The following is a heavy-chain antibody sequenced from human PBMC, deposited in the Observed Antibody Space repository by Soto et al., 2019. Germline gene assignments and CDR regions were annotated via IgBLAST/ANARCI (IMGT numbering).Heavy chain of an antibody. CDR2: ISGSGGST. D-gene: IGHD3-3*01. Sequence: GGSLRLSCAASGFTFSSYAMSWVRQAPGKGLEGVSAISGSGGSTYYADSVKGRFTISRDNSKNTLYLQMNSLRAEDTAVYYCAKDWSKPGAPPAGYWGQGTLVTVSS. CDR1: GFTFSSYA. CDR3: AKDWSKPGAPPAGY. V-gene: IGHV3-23*01. J-gene: IGHJ4*02.